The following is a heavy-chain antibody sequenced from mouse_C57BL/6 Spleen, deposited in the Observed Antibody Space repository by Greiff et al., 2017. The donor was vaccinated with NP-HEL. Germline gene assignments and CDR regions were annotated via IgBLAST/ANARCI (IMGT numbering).Heavy chain of an antibody. CDR2: IDPSDSYT. J-gene: IGHJ2*01. CDR3: ARGGLRLRGDYFDY. Sequence: QVQLQQPGAELVMPGASVKLSCKASGYTFTSYWMHWVKQRPGQGLEWIGEIDPSDSYTNYNQKFKGKSTLTVDKSSSTAYMQLSSLTSEDSAVYYCARGGLRLRGDYFDYWGQGTTLTVSS. V-gene: IGHV1-69*01. CDR1: GYTFTSYW. D-gene: IGHD3-2*02.